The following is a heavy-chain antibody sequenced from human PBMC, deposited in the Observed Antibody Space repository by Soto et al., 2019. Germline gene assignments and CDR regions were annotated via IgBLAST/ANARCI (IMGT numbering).Heavy chain of an antibody. J-gene: IGHJ6*02. CDR1: GFAFSDYA. CDR2: TSYDANSK. D-gene: IGHD3-3*01. CDR3: AKDPNYYDFWAGSYYYHGMDV. V-gene: IGHV3-30*18. Sequence: QEQLVESGGGVVQPGGSLRLSCAASGFAFSDYAMHWVRQAPGKGLEWVAVTSYDANSKYYVESVKGRFTISRDNSRNTLYLQMTSLGGEDTAVYYCAKDPNYYDFWAGSYYYHGMDVWGQGTTVTVSS.